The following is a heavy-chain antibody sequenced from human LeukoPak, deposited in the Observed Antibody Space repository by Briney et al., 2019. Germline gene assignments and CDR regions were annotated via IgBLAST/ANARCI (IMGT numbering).Heavy chain of an antibody. Sequence: WASVKVSCKASGYTFTGYYMHWVRQAPGQGLEWMGWINPNSGGTDYAQKFQGRVTMTRDTSINTAYMELSSLGSDDTAVYYCARSPLTPNPHFDCWGQGTLVTVSS. J-gene: IGHJ4*02. CDR3: ARSPLTPNPHFDC. CDR1: GYTFTGYY. V-gene: IGHV1-2*02. D-gene: IGHD3-16*01. CDR2: INPNSGGT.